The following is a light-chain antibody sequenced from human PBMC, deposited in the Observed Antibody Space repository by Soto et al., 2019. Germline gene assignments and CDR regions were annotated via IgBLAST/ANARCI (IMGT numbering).Light chain of an antibody. CDR2: GAS. CDR3: QQYGRSPPIT. V-gene: IGKV3-20*01. J-gene: IGKJ5*01. Sequence: ENVLTQSPGTLSLSPGERATLSRRASQSVSSSYLAWYQQKPGQTPRLLIYGASSRATGIPDRFSGSGSGTDFTLTISRLEPEDFAVYYCQQYGRSPPITFGRGTRLEIK. CDR1: QSVSSSY.